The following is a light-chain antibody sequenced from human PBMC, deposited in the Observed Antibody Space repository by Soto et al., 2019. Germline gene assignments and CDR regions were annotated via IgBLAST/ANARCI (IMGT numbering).Light chain of an antibody. CDR1: LAIGDS. V-gene: IGKV1-39*01. CDR3: QQTYNRPPT. CDR2: GKV. J-gene: IGKJ1*01. Sequence: DIQMTQSPSSLSASVGDRVTITCRASLAIGDSLSWFQQKPGKPPTLLIYGKVALQQGVPPRFSGSGSLTDFTLANNAQQHESFATYYCQQTYNRPPTFGQGTKVYLK.